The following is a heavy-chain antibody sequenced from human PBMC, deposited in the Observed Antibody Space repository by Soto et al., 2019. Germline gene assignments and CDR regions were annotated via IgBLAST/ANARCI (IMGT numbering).Heavy chain of an antibody. V-gene: IGHV6-1*01. J-gene: IGHJ3*02. CDR1: GDSVFSSTAA. D-gene: IGHD6-19*01. CDR2: TYYRSKWYN. CDR3: ERDRSGSGWFNAFDI. Sequence: SQTLSLTCAISGDSVFSSTAAWNWIRQSPSRGLEWLGRTYYRSKWYNDYAVSVKGRITINPDTSKHQFSLQLNSVTPEETAVYYCERDRSGSGWFNAFDIWGHGTMVTVSS.